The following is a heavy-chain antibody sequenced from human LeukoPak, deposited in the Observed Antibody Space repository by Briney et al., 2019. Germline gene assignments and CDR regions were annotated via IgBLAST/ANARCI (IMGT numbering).Heavy chain of an antibody. CDR1: GFTFSSYS. CDR3: ARDPPEAADLEPDY. Sequence: GGSLGLSCAASGFTFSSYSMNWVRQAPGKGLEWVSSISSSSSSYIYYADSVKGRFTISRDNAKNSLYLQMNSLRAEDTAVYYCARDPPEAADLEPDYWGQGTLVTVSS. CDR2: ISSSSSSYI. V-gene: IGHV3-21*01. D-gene: IGHD6-13*01. J-gene: IGHJ4*02.